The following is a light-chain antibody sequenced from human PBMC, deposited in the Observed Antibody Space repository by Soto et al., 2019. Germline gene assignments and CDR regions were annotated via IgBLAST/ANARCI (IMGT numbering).Light chain of an antibody. V-gene: IGKV1-27*01. CDR2: AAS. J-gene: IGKJ4*01. CDR1: QGISNY. Sequence: DIQMTQSPSSLSASVGDRVTITCRASQGISNYLAWYQQKPGKVPKLLIYAASTLKSGVPSRFSGSGSGKDFTLTISSLQPEDVATYYCQKCGVAPFTFGGGTKVEI. CDR3: QKCGVAPFT.